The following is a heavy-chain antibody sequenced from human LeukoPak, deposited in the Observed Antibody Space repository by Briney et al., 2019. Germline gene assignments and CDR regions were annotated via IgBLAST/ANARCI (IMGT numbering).Heavy chain of an antibody. CDR1: RGFFSGYY. Sequence: SETLSLTCAVYRGFFSGYYWSWIRQPPGKGLEWIGEIHHSGGTNYNPSLKSRVTISVDMSKNQFSLKLSSVTVADTAVYYCARGESGYFDYWGQGTLVTVSS. J-gene: IGHJ4*02. CDR3: ARGESGYFDY. CDR2: IHHSGGT. D-gene: IGHD1-26*01. V-gene: IGHV4-34*01.